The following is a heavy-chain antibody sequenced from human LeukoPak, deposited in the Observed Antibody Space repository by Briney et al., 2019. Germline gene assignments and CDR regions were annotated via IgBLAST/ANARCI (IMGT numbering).Heavy chain of an antibody. Sequence: GGSLRLSCAAFGFPLSSYAMSWVRQAPGKGLEWVSSITSSSSYIYYADSVKGRFTISRDNAKNSLYLQMDSLRVEDTAVYYCARDPYSGNYGAYYYYYMDVWGKGTTVTISS. CDR1: GFPLSSYA. J-gene: IGHJ6*03. V-gene: IGHV3-21*06. D-gene: IGHD1-26*01. CDR2: ITSSSSYI. CDR3: ARDPYSGNYGAYYYYYMDV.